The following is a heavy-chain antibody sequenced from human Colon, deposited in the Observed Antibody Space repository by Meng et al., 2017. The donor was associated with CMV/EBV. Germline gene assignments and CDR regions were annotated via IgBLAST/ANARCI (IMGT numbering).Heavy chain of an antibody. CDR3: ARVLKTGIAVAGIEY. Sequence: ASVKVSCKASGYTFTSYDINWVRQATGQELEWMGWMNPNSGNTGYAQKFQGRVTMTRNTSISTAYMELSSLRSEDTAVYYCARVLKTGIAVAGIEYWGQGTLVTVSS. D-gene: IGHD6-19*01. CDR2: MNPNSGNT. V-gene: IGHV1-8*01. CDR1: GYTFTSYD. J-gene: IGHJ4*02.